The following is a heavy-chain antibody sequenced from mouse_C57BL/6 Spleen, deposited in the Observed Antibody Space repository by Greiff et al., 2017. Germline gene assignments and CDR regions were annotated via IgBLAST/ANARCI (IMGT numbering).Heavy chain of an antibody. CDR2: ISAGGSYT. J-gene: IGHJ4*01. V-gene: IGHV5-4*01. D-gene: IGHD2-4*01. CDR1: GFTFSSYA. CDR3: TRDADYDYAMDY. Sequence: EVQVVESGGGLVKPGGSLKLSCAASGFTFSSYAMSWVRQTPEKRLEWVATISAGGSYTYYPDNVKGRFTISRDNAKNNLYLQMSHLKSEDTAMYYCTRDADYDYAMDYWGQGTSVTVSS.